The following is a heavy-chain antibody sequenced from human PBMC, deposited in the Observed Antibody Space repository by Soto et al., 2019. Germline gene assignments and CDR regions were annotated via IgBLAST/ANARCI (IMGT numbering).Heavy chain of an antibody. CDR2: IHDSGTT. CDR1: GASVSSGDYY. D-gene: IGHD3-3*01. Sequence: VHLQESGPGLVKPSQTLSLTCTVSGASVSSGDYYWNWIRQTPGKGLEWLGYIHDSGTTSYNPSLKSRLTISRDTSQNQVSLRLTSVSAADTAVYFCARGGLYDFWSGLFDWGQGRRVTISS. J-gene: IGHJ4*02. CDR3: ARGGLYDFWSGLFD. V-gene: IGHV4-30-4*01.